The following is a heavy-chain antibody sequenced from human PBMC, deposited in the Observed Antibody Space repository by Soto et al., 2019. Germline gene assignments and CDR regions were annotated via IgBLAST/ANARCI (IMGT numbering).Heavy chain of an antibody. V-gene: IGHV4-4*02. J-gene: IGHJ6*01. CDR3: ARHGHKIYGFDV. CDR1: GGSINSVNW. CDR2: MHPGGST. Sequence: QVQPQESGPGLVKPSDTLSLTCAVSGGSINSVNWWSWVRQSPGKGLEWIGEMHPGGSTNNNPSRTNGVTVSTHKSRMQFFLKISSVGAAHTAGYICARHGHKIYGFDVWGRGTRLTVPS.